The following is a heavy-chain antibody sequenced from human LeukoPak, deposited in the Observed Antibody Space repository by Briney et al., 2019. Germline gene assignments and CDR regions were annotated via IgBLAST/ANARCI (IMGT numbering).Heavy chain of an antibody. CDR3: ARPTGEYGDFNWFDP. Sequence: SETLSLTCTVSGGSISSSSYYWGWIRQPPGKGLEWIGSIYYSGSTYYNPSLKSRVTISVDTSKNQFSLKLSSVTAADTAVYYCARPTGEYGDFNWFDPWGRGTLVTVSS. D-gene: IGHD4-17*01. CDR1: GGSISSSSYY. CDR2: IYYSGST. V-gene: IGHV4-39*07. J-gene: IGHJ5*02.